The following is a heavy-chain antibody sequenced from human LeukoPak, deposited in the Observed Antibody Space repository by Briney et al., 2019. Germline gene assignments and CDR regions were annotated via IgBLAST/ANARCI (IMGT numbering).Heavy chain of an antibody. J-gene: IGHJ4*02. CDR1: GFTFSSHA. CDR2: ISISGDTT. CDR3: ANEIRPNDY. V-gene: IGHV3-23*01. D-gene: IGHD4-17*01. Sequence: PGGSLRLSCVASGFTFSSHAMTWVRRAPGKGLEWVSAISISGDTTYYADAVKGRFTISRDNSKNTVYLQMNSLRAEDTAVYYCANEIRPNDYWGQGTLVTVSS.